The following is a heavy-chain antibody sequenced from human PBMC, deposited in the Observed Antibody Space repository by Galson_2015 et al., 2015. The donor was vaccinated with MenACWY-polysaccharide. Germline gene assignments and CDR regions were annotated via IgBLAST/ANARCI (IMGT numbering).Heavy chain of an antibody. CDR3: AREYYNTRSPRGGVDV. Sequence: SETVSCKASGYSLITRYMHWVRQAPGQRLEWLGIHVPHAGNTVHSQRFLNRISITSDTRTGTDFVELTSLTSDDTAVYYRAREYYNTRSPRGGVDVWGQGTTVTVSS. J-gene: IGHJ6*02. V-gene: IGHV1-46*01. CDR2: HVPHAGNT. D-gene: IGHD3-10*01. CDR1: GYSLITRY.